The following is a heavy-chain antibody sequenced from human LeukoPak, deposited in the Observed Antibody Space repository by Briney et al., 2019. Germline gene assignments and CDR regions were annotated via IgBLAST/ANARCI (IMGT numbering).Heavy chain of an antibody. D-gene: IGHD2-21*02. CDR3: AKEVVVTARYYYYYMDV. J-gene: IGHJ6*03. CDR2: ISGSGGST. Sequence: GVTLRLSCAASGFTFSSYGMSWLRQAPGKGLEWVSAISGSGGSTYYADSVKGRFTISRDNSKNTLYLQMNSLRAEDTAVYYCAKEVVVTARYYYYYMDVWGKGTTVTVSS. CDR1: GFTFSSYG. V-gene: IGHV3-23*01.